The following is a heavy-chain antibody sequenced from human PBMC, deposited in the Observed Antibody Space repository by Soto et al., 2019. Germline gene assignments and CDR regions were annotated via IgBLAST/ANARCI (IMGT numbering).Heavy chain of an antibody. J-gene: IGHJ4*02. CDR2: ISPGGDNI. Sequence: QVELVESGGGLVKPGGSLRLSCAASGFSFSLRYMSWIRQAPGRGLEWVSYISPGGDNIHYADFVKGRFTISRDNPKDSLYLQMNRLRVEDTAVYYCVTETQWYFDDWGQGTLVTVSS. V-gene: IGHV3-11*01. D-gene: IGHD2-8*01. CDR1: GFSFSLRY. CDR3: VTETQWYFDD.